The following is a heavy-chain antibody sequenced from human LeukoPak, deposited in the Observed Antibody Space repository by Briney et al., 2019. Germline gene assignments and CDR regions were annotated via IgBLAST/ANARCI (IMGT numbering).Heavy chain of an antibody. D-gene: IGHD1-26*01. CDR3: ARDPYSGSYGDYYYYYMDV. CDR1: GFTFPDYT. V-gene: IGHV3-21*05. Sequence: GGSLRLSCAASGFTFPDYTMNWVRQAPGKGLEWISNIRTSTTDTYYADSVKGRFTISRDNAKNSLYLQMNSLRPEDTAVYYCARDPYSGSYGDYYYYYMDVWGKGTTVTISS. J-gene: IGHJ6*03. CDR2: IRTSTTDT.